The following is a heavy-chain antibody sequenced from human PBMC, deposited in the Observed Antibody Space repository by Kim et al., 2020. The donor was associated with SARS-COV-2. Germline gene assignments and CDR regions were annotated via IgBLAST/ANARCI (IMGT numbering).Heavy chain of an antibody. CDR1: GGSISSYY. V-gene: IGHV4-59*01. CDR2: IYYSGST. CDR3: ARTYYDFWSGGIRSYYYYYMDV. Sequence: SETLSLTCTVSGGSISSYYWSWIRQPPGKGLEWIGYIYYSGSTNYNPSLKSRVTISVDTSKNQFSLKLSSVTAADTAVYYCARTYYDFWSGGIRSYYYYYMDVWGKGTTVTVSS. D-gene: IGHD3-3*01. J-gene: IGHJ6*03.